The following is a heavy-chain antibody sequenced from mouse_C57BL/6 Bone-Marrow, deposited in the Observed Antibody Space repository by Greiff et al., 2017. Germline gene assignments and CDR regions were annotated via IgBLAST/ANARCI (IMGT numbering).Heavy chain of an antibody. V-gene: IGHV5-6*01. J-gene: IGHJ2*01. CDR2: ISSGGSYT. Sequence: EVQLVKSGGDLVKPGGSLKLSCAASGFTFSSYGMSWVRQTPDKRLEWVATISSGGSYTYYPDSVKGRFTISRDNAKNTLYLQMSSLKSEDTAMYYCARQNFDYWGQGTTLTVSS. CDR1: GFTFSSYG. CDR3: ARQNFDY.